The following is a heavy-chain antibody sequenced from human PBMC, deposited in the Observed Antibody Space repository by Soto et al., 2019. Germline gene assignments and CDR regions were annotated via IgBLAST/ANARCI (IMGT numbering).Heavy chain of an antibody. CDR3: ARVLGANPRFIAARPNYYYYGMDV. J-gene: IGHJ6*02. CDR2: TYYRSKWYN. CDR1: GDSVSSNSAA. D-gene: IGHD6-6*01. Sequence: PSQTLSLTCAISGDSVSSNSAAWNWIRQSPSRGLEWLGRTYYRSKWYNDYAVSVKSRITINPDTSKNQFSLQLNSVTPEDTAVYYCARVLGANPRFIAARPNYYYYGMDVWGQGTTVTVSS. V-gene: IGHV6-1*01.